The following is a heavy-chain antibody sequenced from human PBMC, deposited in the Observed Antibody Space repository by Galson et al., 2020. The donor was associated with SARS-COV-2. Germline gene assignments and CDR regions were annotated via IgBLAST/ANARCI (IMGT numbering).Heavy chain of an antibody. CDR1: GESVSEYY. V-gene: IGHV4-34*01. CDR2: INHSEGT. J-gene: IGHJ4*02. CDR3: AREDYYFDY. Sequence: SETLSLTCAVSGESVSEYYWTWIRQPPGKGLEWIGEINHSEGTNYNPSLESRVTISLDTSKNQFSLKLSSVTAADTAIYYCAREDYYFDYWGQGSLVTVSS.